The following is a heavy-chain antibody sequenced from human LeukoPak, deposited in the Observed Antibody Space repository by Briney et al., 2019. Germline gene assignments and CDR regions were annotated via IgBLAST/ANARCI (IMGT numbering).Heavy chain of an antibody. D-gene: IGHD3-3*01. CDR3: ARSGYWGNDAFDI. CDR2: IYPGDSDT. V-gene: IGHV5-51*04. J-gene: IGHJ3*02. CDR1: GYSFTSYW. Sequence: GESLKISCKGSGYSFTSYWVGWVRQMPGKGLEWMGIIYPGDSDTRYSPSFQGQVTISADKPISTAYLQWSSLKASDTAMYYCARSGYWGNDAFDIWGQGTMVTVSS.